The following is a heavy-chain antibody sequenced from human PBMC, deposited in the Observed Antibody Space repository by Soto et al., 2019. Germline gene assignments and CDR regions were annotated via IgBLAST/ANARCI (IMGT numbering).Heavy chain of an antibody. CDR2: MNPNSGNT. Sequence: ASVKVSCKASGYTFTSYDINWVRQATGQGLEWMGWMNPNSGNTGYAQKFQGRVTMTRNASISTAYMELSSLRSEDTAVYYCARVGYYDDSSGYSLSFDYWGPGTLVTVSS. CDR3: ARVGYYDDSSGYSLSFDY. J-gene: IGHJ4*02. V-gene: IGHV1-8*01. D-gene: IGHD3-22*01. CDR1: GYTFTSYD.